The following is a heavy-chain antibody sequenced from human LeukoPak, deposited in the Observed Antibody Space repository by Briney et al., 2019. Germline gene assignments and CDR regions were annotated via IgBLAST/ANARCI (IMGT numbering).Heavy chain of an antibody. CDR1: GGSFNDYY. CDR2: INHSGST. D-gene: IGHD3-10*01. J-gene: IGHJ4*02. Sequence: SETLSLTCALYGGSFNDYYWSWIRQPPGKGLEWIGEINHSGSTSYNPSLKSRVTISVDTSKNQFSLKLSSVTAADTAVYYCASLHQVRGLTVFDYWGQGALVTVSS. V-gene: IGHV4-34*01. CDR3: ASLHQVRGLTVFDY.